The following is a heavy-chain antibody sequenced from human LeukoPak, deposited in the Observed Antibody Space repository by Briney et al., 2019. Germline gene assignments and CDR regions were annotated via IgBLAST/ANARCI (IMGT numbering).Heavy chain of an antibody. Sequence: PGRSLRLSCAASGFTFSSYAMHWVRQAPGKGLEWVAVISYDGSNKYYADSVKGRFTISRDNSKNTLYLQMNSLRAEDTAVYYCARRSNYYGSGGYGEYYFDYWGQGTLVTVSS. D-gene: IGHD3-10*01. V-gene: IGHV3-30-3*01. J-gene: IGHJ4*02. CDR2: ISYDGSNK. CDR1: GFTFSSYA. CDR3: ARRSNYYGSGGYGEYYFDY.